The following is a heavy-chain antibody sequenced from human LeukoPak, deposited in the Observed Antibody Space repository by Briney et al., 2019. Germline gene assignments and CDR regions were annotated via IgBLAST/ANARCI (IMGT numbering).Heavy chain of an antibody. CDR1: GFTFSSYG. J-gene: IGHJ1*01. V-gene: IGHV3-33*01. CDR3: ARGEVVAATDEYFQH. D-gene: IGHD2-15*01. Sequence: PGGSLRLSCAASGFTFSSYGMHWVRQAPGKGLEWVAVIWYDGSNKYYADSVKGRFTISRDNSKNTLYLQMNSLRAEDTAVYYCARGEVVAATDEYFQHWGQGTLVTVSS. CDR2: IWYDGSNK.